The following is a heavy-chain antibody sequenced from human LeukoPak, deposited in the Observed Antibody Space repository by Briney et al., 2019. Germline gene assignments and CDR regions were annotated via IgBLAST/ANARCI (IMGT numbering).Heavy chain of an antibody. CDR1: GYTFTSYD. Sequence: ASVKVSCKASGYTFTSYDINWVRQATGQGLEWMGWMNPNSGNTGYAQKFQGRVTMTRDTSTSTVYMELSSLRSEDTAVYYCARSGYFRPFDYWGQGTLVTVSS. CDR3: ARSGYFRPFDY. V-gene: IGHV1-8*01. CDR2: MNPNSGNT. D-gene: IGHD3-3*01. J-gene: IGHJ4*02.